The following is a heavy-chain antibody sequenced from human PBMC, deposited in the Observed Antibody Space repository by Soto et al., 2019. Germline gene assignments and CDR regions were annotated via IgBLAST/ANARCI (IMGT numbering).Heavy chain of an antibody. CDR3: ARDPLGYSSSSDAFDY. Sequence: ASVKVSCKASGGTFSSYAISWVRQAPGQGLEWMGGIIPIFGTANYAQKFQGRVTITADESTSTAYMELSSLRSEDTAVYYCARDPLGYSSSSDAFDYWGQGTLVTVSS. J-gene: IGHJ4*02. D-gene: IGHD6-6*01. CDR1: GGTFSSYA. V-gene: IGHV1-69*13. CDR2: IIPIFGTA.